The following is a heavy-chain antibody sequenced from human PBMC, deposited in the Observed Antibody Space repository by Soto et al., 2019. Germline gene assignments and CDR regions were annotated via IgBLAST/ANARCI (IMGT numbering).Heavy chain of an antibody. CDR3: ARSPFGSGYYYPAY. J-gene: IGHJ4*02. V-gene: IGHV4-4*07. CDR1: GGSISSYY. Sequence: PSETLSLTCTVSGGSISSYYWSWIRQPAGKGLEWIGRIYTSGSTNYNPSLKSRVTMSVDTSKNQFSLKLSSVTAADTAVYYCARSPFGSGYYYPAYWGQGTLVTVSS. CDR2: IYTSGST. D-gene: IGHD3-22*01.